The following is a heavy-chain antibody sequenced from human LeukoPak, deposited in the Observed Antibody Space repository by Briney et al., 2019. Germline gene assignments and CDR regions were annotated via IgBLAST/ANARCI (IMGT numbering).Heavy chain of an antibody. CDR2: IYYSGST. D-gene: IGHD6-13*01. J-gene: IGHJ5*02. CDR3: AGHSLAAAAIFNRFDP. V-gene: IGHV4-39*01. Sequence: SGTLSLTCSVSGGTINSYYWGWIRQPPGKGLEWVGSIYYSGSTYYNPSLKSGVTIFVDTSNNHFSLKLSTVTAQRPAVYYCAGHSLAAAAIFNRFDPWGQGTLVTVPS. CDR1: GGTINSYY.